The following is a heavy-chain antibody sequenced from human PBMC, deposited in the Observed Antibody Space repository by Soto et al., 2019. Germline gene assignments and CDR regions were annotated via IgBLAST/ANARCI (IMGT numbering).Heavy chain of an antibody. Sequence: QVQLVQSGAEVKKPGSSVKVSCKASGGTFSSYAISWVRQAPGQGLEWMGGIIPIFGTANYAQKFQGRVTITADESTSTADRELGSLRSGETAVEYCARDDRGYSGYRWFDPWGQGTLVTVSS. D-gene: IGHD5-12*01. CDR3: ARDDRGYSGYRWFDP. V-gene: IGHV1-69*01. CDR2: IIPIFGTA. J-gene: IGHJ5*02. CDR1: GGTFSSYA.